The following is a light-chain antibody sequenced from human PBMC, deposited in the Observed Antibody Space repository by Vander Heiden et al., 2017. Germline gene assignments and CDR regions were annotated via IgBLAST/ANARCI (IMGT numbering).Light chain of an antibody. Sequence: EIVMTQSPATLSASPGVRATLTCSASQSVSSNLAWYQQKPGQAPRLLIYGASTRATGIPARFSGSGSGTEFTLTISSRQSEDFAVYYCQQYNNWPPYTFGQGTKLEIK. CDR2: GAS. CDR3: QQYNNWPPYT. V-gene: IGKV3-15*01. J-gene: IGKJ2*01. CDR1: QSVSSN.